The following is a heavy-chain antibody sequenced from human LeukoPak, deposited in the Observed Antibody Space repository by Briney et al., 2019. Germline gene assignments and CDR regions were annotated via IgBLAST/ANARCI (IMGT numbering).Heavy chain of an antibody. CDR3: GSSSGGGMDY. J-gene: IGHJ4*02. CDR2: INHSGST. Sequence: PSETLSLTCAVYGGSFSGYYWSWIRQPPGKGLEWIGEINHSGSTNYNPSLKSRVTISVDPSKNQFSLKLSSVTAADTAVYYCGSSSGGGMDYWGQGTLVTVSS. CDR1: GGSFSGYY. D-gene: IGHD6-6*01. V-gene: IGHV4-34*01.